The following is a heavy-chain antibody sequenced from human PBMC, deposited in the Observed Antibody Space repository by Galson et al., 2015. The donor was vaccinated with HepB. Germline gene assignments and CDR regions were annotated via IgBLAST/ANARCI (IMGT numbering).Heavy chain of an antibody. CDR3: ARALPKPPSHFDY. CDR1: GGSISRYY. V-gene: IGHV4-59*01. J-gene: IGHJ4*02. CDR2: IDYSGST. Sequence: ETLSLTCSVSGGSISRYYWSWIRQPPGKGLEWIAYIDYSGSTNYNPSLKSRVALSVDTSKNQFSLKLSSVTAADTAVYYCARALPKPPSHFDYWGQGTLVTVSS.